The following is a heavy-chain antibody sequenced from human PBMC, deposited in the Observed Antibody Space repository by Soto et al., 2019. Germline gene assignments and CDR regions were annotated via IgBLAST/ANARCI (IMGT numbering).Heavy chain of an antibody. V-gene: IGHV3-53*01. CDR3: AGSTNYYLYYFDY. J-gene: IGHJ4*02. D-gene: IGHD3-10*01. CDR1: GFSVTGNY. CDR2: IHSGGDT. Sequence: DGELVESGGRLIQPGGSLRLSCAASGFSVTGNYMSWVRQAPGKGPEWISVIHSGGDTDYADSVKGRFTISRDKFENTLYLEMTSLSAEDTAVYYCAGSTNYYLYYFDYWGQGTLVTVSS.